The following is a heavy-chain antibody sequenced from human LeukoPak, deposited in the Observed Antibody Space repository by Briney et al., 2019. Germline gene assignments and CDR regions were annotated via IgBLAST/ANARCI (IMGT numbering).Heavy chain of an antibody. CDR3: ARHVRSSSPRGPGRWYFDL. J-gene: IGHJ2*01. CDR1: GGSISTSSYS. CDR2: IYCSGST. Sequence: SETLSLTCTVSGGSISTSSYSWGWIRQPPGKGLEWIGSIYCSGSTYYNPSLKSRVTISVDTSKNQFSLKLTSVTAADTAVYYCARHVRSSSPRGPGRWYFDLWGRGTLVTVSS. D-gene: IGHD6-13*01. V-gene: IGHV4-39*01.